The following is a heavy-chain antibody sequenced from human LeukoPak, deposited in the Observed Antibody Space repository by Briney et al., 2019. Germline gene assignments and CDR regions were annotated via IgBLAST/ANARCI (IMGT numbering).Heavy chain of an antibody. CDR1: GFTFSSYG. Sequence: GRSLRLSCAASGFTFSSYGMRWVRQAPGKGLEWVAVIWYDGSNKYYADSVKGRFTITRDNFKNTLYLQMNSLRAEDTAVYYCARDTYSSWYYFDYWGQGTLVTVSS. V-gene: IGHV3-33*01. J-gene: IGHJ4*02. D-gene: IGHD6-13*01. CDR2: IWYDGSNK. CDR3: ARDTYSSWYYFDY.